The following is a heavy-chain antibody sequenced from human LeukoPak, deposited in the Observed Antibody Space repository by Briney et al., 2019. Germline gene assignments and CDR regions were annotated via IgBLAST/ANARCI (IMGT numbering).Heavy chain of an antibody. V-gene: IGHV3-21*01. Sequence: GGSLRLSCAASGFTFSNYNMNWVRQAPGKGLEWVSSISSSSSYIYYADSVKGRFTISRDNAKNSLYLQMNSLRAEDTAVYYCARDESTYYYDSSGYYFRYWGQGTLVTVSS. CDR3: ARDESTYYYDSSGYYFRY. CDR2: ISSSSSYI. J-gene: IGHJ4*02. D-gene: IGHD3-22*01. CDR1: GFTFSNYN.